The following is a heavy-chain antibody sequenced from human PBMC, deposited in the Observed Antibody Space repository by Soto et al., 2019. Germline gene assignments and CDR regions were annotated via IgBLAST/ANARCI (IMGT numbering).Heavy chain of an antibody. CDR2: IYYSGGT. V-gene: IGHV4-59*01. Sequence: NLSETLSLTCTVSGGSISGYYWIWIRQPPGKGLEWIGYIYYSGGTKYNTSLKSRVTISVDTSKNQFSLRLSSVTAADTAVYYCARDLGSGYDLAMDVWGQGTTVTVSS. D-gene: IGHD5-12*01. J-gene: IGHJ6*02. CDR1: GGSISGYY. CDR3: ARDLGSGYDLAMDV.